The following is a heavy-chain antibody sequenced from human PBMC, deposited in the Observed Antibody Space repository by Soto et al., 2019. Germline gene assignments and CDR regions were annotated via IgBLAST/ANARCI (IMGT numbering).Heavy chain of an antibody. V-gene: IGHV3-33*01. CDR3: ARDAYYDILTGYPRYYFDY. J-gene: IGHJ4*02. Sequence: GGSLRLSCAASGFTFSSYCMHWVRQAPGKGLEWVAVIWYDGSNKYYSDSVKGRFTISRDNSKNTLYLQMNSLRAEDTAVYYCARDAYYDILTGYPRYYFDYWGQGTLVTVSS. D-gene: IGHD3-9*01. CDR2: IWYDGSNK. CDR1: GFTFSSYC.